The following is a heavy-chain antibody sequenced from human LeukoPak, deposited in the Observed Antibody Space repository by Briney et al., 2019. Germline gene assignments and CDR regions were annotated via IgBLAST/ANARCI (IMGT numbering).Heavy chain of an antibody. CDR1: GGSISSYY. D-gene: IGHD6-19*01. J-gene: IGHJ4*02. V-gene: IGHV3-23*01. CDR3: AKDRSSGWSDFDY. CDR2: ISGSGGST. Sequence: PSETLSLTCTVSGGSISSYYWSWVRQAPGKGLEWVSAISGSGGSTYYADSVKGRFTISRDNSKNTLYLQMNSLRAEDTAVYYCAKDRSSGWSDFDYWGQGTLVTVSS.